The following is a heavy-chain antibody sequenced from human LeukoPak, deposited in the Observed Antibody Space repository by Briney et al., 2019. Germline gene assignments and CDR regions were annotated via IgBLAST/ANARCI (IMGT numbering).Heavy chain of an antibody. CDR1: GGSISSYY. CDR3: ARLNGGDGVWFDP. D-gene: IGHD2-21*02. CDR2: IYYSGST. V-gene: IGHV4-59*01. J-gene: IGHJ5*02. Sequence: PSETLSLTCTVSGGSISSYYWSWIRQPPGKGLEWIGYIYYSGSTNYNPSLKSRVTISVDTSKNQFSLKLSSVTAADTAVYYCARLNGGDGVWFDPWGQGTLVTVSS.